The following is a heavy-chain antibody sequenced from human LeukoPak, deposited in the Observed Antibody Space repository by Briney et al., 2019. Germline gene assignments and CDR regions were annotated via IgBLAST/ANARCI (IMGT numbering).Heavy chain of an antibody. CDR1: GFTFDDYA. J-gene: IGHJ4*02. D-gene: IGHD2-2*01. CDR2: ISWDGGST. V-gene: IGHV3-43D*03. Sequence: GGSLRLSCAASGFTFDDYAMHWVRQAPGKGPEWVSLISWDGGSTYYADSVKGRFTISRDNSKNSLYLQMNSLRAEDTALYYCAKELGLGYCSSTSCYTFDYWGQGTLVTVSS. CDR3: AKELGLGYCSSTSCYTFDY.